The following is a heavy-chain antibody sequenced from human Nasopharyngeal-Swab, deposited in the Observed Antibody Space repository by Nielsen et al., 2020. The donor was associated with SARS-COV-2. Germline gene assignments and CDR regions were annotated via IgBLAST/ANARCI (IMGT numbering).Heavy chain of an antibody. CDR2: MKQDGSVK. CDR3: AREAIFGDYTYIDY. V-gene: IGHV3-7*01. CDR1: GFNFSSFW. Sequence: GGSLRLSCTASGFNFSSFWMSWFRQAPGKGLEWVANMKQDGSVKYYLDSVKGRFTISRDNAKNSLFLEMNSLRAEDTAVYYCAREAIFGDYTYIDYWGQGTLVTVSS. D-gene: IGHD4-17*01. J-gene: IGHJ4*02.